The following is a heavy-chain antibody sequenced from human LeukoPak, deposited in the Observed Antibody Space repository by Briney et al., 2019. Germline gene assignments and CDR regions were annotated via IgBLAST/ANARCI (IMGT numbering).Heavy chain of an antibody. CDR1: GFTFSDHY. D-gene: IGHD6-19*01. J-gene: IGHJ4*02. V-gene: IGHV3-72*01. Sequence: PGGSLRLSCSASGFTFSDHYMDWVRQAPGKGLEWIGRIRNKPNNYTTKYAASVKGRFTISRDDSKNALYLQMNSLKTEDTDVYYCAREQDIAVAGTGGRGFDYWGQGTLVTVSS. CDR3: AREQDIAVAGTGGRGFDY. CDR2: IRNKPNNYTT.